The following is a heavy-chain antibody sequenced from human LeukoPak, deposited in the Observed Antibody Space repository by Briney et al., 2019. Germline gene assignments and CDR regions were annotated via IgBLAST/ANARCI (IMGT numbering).Heavy chain of an antibody. D-gene: IGHD2-15*01. CDR3: ARAPVGYCSGGTCKRYFDY. CDR1: GGSISSGDYY. J-gene: IGHJ4*02. V-gene: IGHV4-30-4*01. Sequence: SQTLSLTCTVSGGSISSGDYYWSWIRQPPGKGLEYIGYINFSGSTSYNPSLKGRLTISVVTSKNQFSLKLSSVAAADTAVYYCARAPVGYCSGGTCKRYFDYWGQGTLVTVSS. CDR2: INFSGST.